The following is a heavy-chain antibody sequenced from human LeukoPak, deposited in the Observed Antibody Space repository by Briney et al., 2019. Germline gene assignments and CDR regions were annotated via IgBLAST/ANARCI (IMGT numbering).Heavy chain of an antibody. CDR3: ARSGGGWYRGSYYYYGMDG. CDR2: IIPILGIA. D-gene: IGHD6-19*01. V-gene: IGHV1-69*04. CDR1: GGTFSSYA. Sequence: GASVKVFCKASGGTFSSYAISWVRQAPGQGLEWMGRIIPILGIANYAQKFQGRVTITADKSTSTAYMELSSLRSEDTAVYYCARSGGGWYRGSYYYYGMDGWGQGTTVTAAS. J-gene: IGHJ6*02.